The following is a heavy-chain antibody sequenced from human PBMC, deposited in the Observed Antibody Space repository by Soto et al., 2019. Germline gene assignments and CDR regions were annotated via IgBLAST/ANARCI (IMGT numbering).Heavy chain of an antibody. CDR1: GGSISSGGYY. V-gene: IGHV4-31*03. CDR2: IYYSGST. D-gene: IGHD2-8*01. Sequence: SETLSLTCTVSGGSISSGGYYWSWIRQHPGKGLEWIGYIYYSGSTYYNPSLKSRVTISVVTSKNQFSLKLSSVTAADTAVYYCARTPYGRFDPWGQGTLVTVSS. J-gene: IGHJ5*02. CDR3: ARTPYGRFDP.